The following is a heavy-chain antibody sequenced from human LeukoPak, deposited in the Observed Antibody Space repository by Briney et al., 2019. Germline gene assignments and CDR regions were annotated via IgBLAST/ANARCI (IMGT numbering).Heavy chain of an antibody. Sequence: GGSLRLSCAASGITFSSYGMHWVRQAPGKGLEWVAFIQFDGSYKYYADSVKGRFTISRDNSKNTLYLQMNSLRAEDTAVYYCAKDGRNYDFDYWGRGTLVTVSS. CDR3: AKDGRNYDFDY. J-gene: IGHJ4*02. D-gene: IGHD1-7*01. CDR1: GITFSSYG. V-gene: IGHV3-30*02. CDR2: IQFDGSYK.